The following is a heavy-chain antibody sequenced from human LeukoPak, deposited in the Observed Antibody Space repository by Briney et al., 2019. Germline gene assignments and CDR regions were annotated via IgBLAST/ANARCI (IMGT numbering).Heavy chain of an antibody. Sequence: GGSLRLSCAASGFTFASYTMTWVRQAPGKGLEWVSAISGSGGDTYFADSVRGRFTISRDNSKNTLYLQMNRLRPVDTAVYYCAKGTEGGYDYWGQGPLVSVSS. CDR1: GFTFASYT. V-gene: IGHV3-23*01. D-gene: IGHD5-12*01. J-gene: IGHJ4*02. CDR3: AKGTEGGYDY. CDR2: ISGSGGDT.